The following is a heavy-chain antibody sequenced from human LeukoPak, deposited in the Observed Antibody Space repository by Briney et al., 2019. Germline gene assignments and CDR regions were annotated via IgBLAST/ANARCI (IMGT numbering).Heavy chain of an antibody. CDR3: VTLLSNAAFDY. D-gene: IGHD6-25*01. CDR1: GYTFTGYY. CDR2: INPNTGAT. Sequence: GASVKVSCKASGYTFTGYYMHWVRQAPGQRLEWMGWINPNTGATNYAQKFQGRVTMTTDTSISTAYMELSRLRSDDTAVYHCVTLLSNAAFDYWGQGTLVTVSS. J-gene: IGHJ4*02. V-gene: IGHV1-2*02.